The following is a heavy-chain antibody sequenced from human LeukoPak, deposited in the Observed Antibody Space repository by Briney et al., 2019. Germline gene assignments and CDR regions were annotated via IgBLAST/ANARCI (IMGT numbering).Heavy chain of an antibody. CDR1: GGSISSYY. CDR2: IYYNGYT. Sequence: PSENLSLTCTVSGGSISSYYWSWIRQPPGKGLEWIGYIYYNGYTKYNPSLKSRVTISVDTSKNQFSLNLSSVTAADTAVYYCAKSSIAAPARGDYWGQGTLVTVSS. D-gene: IGHD6-6*01. CDR3: AKSSIAAPARGDY. V-gene: IGHV4-59*01. J-gene: IGHJ4*02.